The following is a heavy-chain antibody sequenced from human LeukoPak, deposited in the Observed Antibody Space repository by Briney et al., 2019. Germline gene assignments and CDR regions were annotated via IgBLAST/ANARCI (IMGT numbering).Heavy chain of an antibody. Sequence: ASVKASCKASGYTFTSYYMHWVRQAPGQGLEWMGIINPSGGSTSYAQKFQGKVTMTRDTSTSTVYMELSSLRSEDTAVYYCARAIMTTVTTGISGYWGQGTLVTVSS. J-gene: IGHJ4*02. CDR2: INPSGGST. V-gene: IGHV1-46*01. CDR1: GYTFTSYY. CDR3: ARAIMTTVTTGISGY. D-gene: IGHD4-17*01.